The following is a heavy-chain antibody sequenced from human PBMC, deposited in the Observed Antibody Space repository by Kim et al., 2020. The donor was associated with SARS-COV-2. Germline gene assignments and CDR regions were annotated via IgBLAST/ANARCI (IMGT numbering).Heavy chain of an antibody. CDR1: GFTFDDYA. CDR2: ISWNSGSI. D-gene: IGHD2-15*01. J-gene: IGHJ4*02. V-gene: IGHV3-9*01. Sequence: GGSLRLSCAASGFTFDDYAMHWVRQAPGKGLEWVSGISWNSGSIGYADSVKGRFTISRDNAKNSLYLQMNSLRAEDTALYYCAKDTQGSWGPYFDFWGQGTLVTVSS. CDR3: AKDTQGSWGPYFDF.